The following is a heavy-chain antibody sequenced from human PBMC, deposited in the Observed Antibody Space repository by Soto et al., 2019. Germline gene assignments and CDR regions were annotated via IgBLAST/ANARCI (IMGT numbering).Heavy chain of an antibody. CDR3: ATRITVFGLLIPPFDP. V-gene: IGHV4-34*02. J-gene: IGHJ5*02. Sequence: QVHLQQWGAGLLKPSETLSLTCTVYGGSVNGYYWNWIRQPPGKGLEWIGEINHTGGTHYNPSLKSRVTMSVDTSKNQFSLRLSSVTAADTAIYYCATRITVFGLLIPPFDPWGQGTQVTVSS. CDR1: GGSVNGYY. CDR2: INHTGGT. D-gene: IGHD3-3*01.